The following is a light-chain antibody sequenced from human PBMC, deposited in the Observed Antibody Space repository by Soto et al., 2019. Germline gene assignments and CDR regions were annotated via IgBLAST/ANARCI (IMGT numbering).Light chain of an antibody. CDR2: DVS. CDR1: SSDVGGYNY. Sequence: QSALTQPASVSGSPGQSITISCTGTSSDVGGYNYVSWYQQHPGKAPKLMIYDVSNRPSGVSNRFSGSKSGNTASLTISGLQAEDEADYYCSSYTSISAPLYFFCPGTKLTGL. V-gene: IGLV2-14*01. CDR3: SSYTSISAPLYF. J-gene: IGLJ1*01.